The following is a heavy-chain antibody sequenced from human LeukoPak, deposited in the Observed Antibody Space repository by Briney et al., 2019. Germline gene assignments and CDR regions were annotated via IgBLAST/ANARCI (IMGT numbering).Heavy chain of an antibody. CDR2: ISVSGDTK. D-gene: IGHD6-19*01. J-gene: IGHJ4*02. V-gene: IGHV3-23*01. Sequence: GGSLRLSCAVSGFTITDDGMSWVRQAPGKGLEWVSGISVSGDTKYYADSVKGRFIISRDNSRNTLYLQINSLIAEDTALFYCAQVYSSGWYPYWGQGTLVTVSS. CDR3: AQVYSSGWYPY. CDR1: GFTITDDG.